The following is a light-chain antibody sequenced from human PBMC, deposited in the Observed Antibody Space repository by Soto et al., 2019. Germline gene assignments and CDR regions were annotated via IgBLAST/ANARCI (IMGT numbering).Light chain of an antibody. V-gene: IGKV1-9*01. CDR1: QGIRDF. CDR2: AAS. Sequence: DIQLTQSPSFLSASVGDRVTITCRASQGIRDFLAWYQQKPGKAPKLLIYAASTLQAGVPTRFSGVASGTDFSLTISNLQPADSATYYCQQFNGYPLTFGGGTKVEIK. CDR3: QQFNGYPLT. J-gene: IGKJ4*01.